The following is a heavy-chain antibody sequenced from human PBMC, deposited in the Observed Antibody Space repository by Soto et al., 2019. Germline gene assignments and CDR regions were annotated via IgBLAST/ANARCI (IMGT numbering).Heavy chain of an antibody. J-gene: IGHJ4*02. Sequence: SETLSLTCKVSGASVSSYYWGWIRQPPGKGLEWIGHIYHSGTTNYNPSLMSRVTISVDTSKDHFSLTLSSVTAADTAVYYCARSRELPPIRPVSFDFWGQGIQVTVSS. D-gene: IGHD1-7*01. CDR3: ARSRELPPIRPVSFDF. CDR1: GASVSSYY. V-gene: IGHV4-59*02. CDR2: IYHSGTT.